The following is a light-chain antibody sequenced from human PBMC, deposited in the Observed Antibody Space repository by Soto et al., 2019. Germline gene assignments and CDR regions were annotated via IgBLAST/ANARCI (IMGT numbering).Light chain of an antibody. Sequence: QSALTQPASVSGSPGQSITISCTGTSSDVGTYNRVSWYQQHPGKAPRLMIYDVSNRPSGVSNRFSGSKSSNTASLTISGLQAEDEANYYCSSQADRSTLKFGGGTKLTVL. V-gene: IGLV2-14*03. CDR1: SSDVGTYNR. CDR2: DVS. CDR3: SSQADRSTLK. J-gene: IGLJ2*01.